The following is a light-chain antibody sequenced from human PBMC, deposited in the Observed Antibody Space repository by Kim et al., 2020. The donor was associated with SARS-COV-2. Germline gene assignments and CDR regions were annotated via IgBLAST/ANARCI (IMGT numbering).Light chain of an antibody. CDR2: SNN. J-gene: IGLJ2*01. CDR1: SSNIGSNT. CDR3: AAWDDSLSVV. Sequence: ELTQPPSASGTPGQRVTISCSGSSSNIGSNTVNWYQQLPGTAPKLLIYSNNQRPSGVPDRFSGSKSGTSASLAISELQSEDEADYSCAAWDDSLSVVF. V-gene: IGLV1-44*01.